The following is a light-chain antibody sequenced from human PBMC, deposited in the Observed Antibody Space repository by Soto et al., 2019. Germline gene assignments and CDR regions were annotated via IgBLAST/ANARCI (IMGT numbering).Light chain of an antibody. J-gene: IGLJ1*01. CDR1: SSDVGGFNY. CDR3: SSHATTGTYV. V-gene: IGLV2-14*01. CDR2: EVS. Sequence: QSALTQPASMSGSPGQSITISCTGTSSDVGGFNYVSWYQQHPGRAPKLLIYEVSNRPSGVSNRFSGSKSGNTASLTISGLQAEDEADYFCSSHATTGTYVFGTATQLTVL.